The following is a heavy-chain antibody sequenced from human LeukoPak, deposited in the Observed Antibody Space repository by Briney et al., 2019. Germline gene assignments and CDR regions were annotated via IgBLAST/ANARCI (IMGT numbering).Heavy chain of an antibody. Sequence: ASVKVSCKASGYTFTSYGISWVRQAPGQGLEWMGWISAYNGNTNYAQNLQGRVTMTTETSTSTAYMELRSLRSDDTAVYYCARWSGGSDWLYHYGMTSGARGPRSPSP. V-gene: IGHV1-18*01. J-gene: IGHJ6*02. CDR1: GYTFTSYG. D-gene: IGHD6-19*01. CDR3: ARWSGGSDWLYHYGMTS. CDR2: ISAYNGNT.